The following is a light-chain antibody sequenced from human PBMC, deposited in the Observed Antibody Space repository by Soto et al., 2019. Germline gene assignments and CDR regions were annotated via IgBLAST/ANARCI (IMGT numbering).Light chain of an antibody. V-gene: IGKV3-11*01. Sequence: EIVLTQSPATLSLSPGERATLSCRASQSVNIYLAWYQQKPGQAPRLLIYDASNRVIGIPARFSGSVSGTDFSLTISSLEPEDFAVYYCQQRSSWPLTFGGGTKVEIK. J-gene: IGKJ4*01. CDR3: QQRSSWPLT. CDR1: QSVNIY. CDR2: DAS.